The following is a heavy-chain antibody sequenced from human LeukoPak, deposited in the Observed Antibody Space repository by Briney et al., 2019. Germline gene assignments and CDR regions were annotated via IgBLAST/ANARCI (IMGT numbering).Heavy chain of an antibody. CDR2: IYYSGST. CDR3: AISGYSSSSSEYEFDY. CDR1: GGSISSYY. J-gene: IGHJ4*02. V-gene: IGHV4-59*08. Sequence: SETLSLTCTVSGGSISSYYWSWIRQPPGKGLEWIGYIYYSGSTSYNPSLKSRVTISVDTSKNQFSLKLSSVTAADTAVYYCAISGYSSSSSEYEFDYWGQGTLVTVSS. D-gene: IGHD6-13*01.